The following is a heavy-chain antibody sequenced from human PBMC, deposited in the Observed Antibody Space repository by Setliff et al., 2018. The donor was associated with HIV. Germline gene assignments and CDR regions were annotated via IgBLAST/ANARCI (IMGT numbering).Heavy chain of an antibody. D-gene: IGHD3-16*01. CDR1: GYIFTIYA. Sequence: ASVKVSCKASGYIFTIYAIHWVRQAPGQRLEWMGWINGGNGNTKYSQKFQGRVTITRDATVSTAYMELTSLRSEDTAAYYCARVGLYGGYDYVNRAFDIWGQGTMVTVSS. V-gene: IGHV1-3*01. J-gene: IGHJ3*02. CDR3: ARVGLYGGYDYVNRAFDI. CDR2: INGGNGNT.